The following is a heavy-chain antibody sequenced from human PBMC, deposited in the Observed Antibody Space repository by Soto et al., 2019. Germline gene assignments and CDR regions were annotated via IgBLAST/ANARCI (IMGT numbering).Heavy chain of an antibody. J-gene: IGHJ4*02. CDR3: ASDKESITDRILQY. Sequence: ASVKVSCKASGDTFASFGFSWVRQAPGQGLEWLGWISAYNGNTHYAQKVRDRVTLTTDTSTNTAYMELRSLTSDDTAVYYCASDKESITDRILQYWGQGTRVTVSS. V-gene: IGHV1-18*01. CDR2: ISAYNGNT. D-gene: IGHD3-10*01. CDR1: GDTFASFG.